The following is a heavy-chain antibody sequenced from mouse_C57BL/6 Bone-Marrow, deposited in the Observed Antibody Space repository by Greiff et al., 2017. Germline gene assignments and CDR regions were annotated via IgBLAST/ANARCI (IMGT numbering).Heavy chain of an antibody. CDR2: IYPGSGNT. V-gene: IGHV1-76*01. CDR3: ARSTHLYYVDY. Sequence: QVQLQQSGAELVRPGASVKLSCKASGYTFTDYYINWVKQRPGQGLEWIARIYPGSGNTYYNEKFKGKGTLTAEKSSSTAYMQLSSLTSEDSAVYFSARSTHLYYVDYWGQGTTLTVSS. J-gene: IGHJ2*01. CDR1: GYTFTDYY. D-gene: IGHD2-1*01.